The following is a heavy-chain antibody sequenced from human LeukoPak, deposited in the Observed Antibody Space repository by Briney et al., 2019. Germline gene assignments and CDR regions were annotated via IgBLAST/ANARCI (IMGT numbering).Heavy chain of an antibody. V-gene: IGHV4-39*07. CDR3: ARDPDGGYPFDY. CDR1: GGSITSSSYY. CDR2: IYYSGST. Sequence: PSETLSLTCTVSGGSITSSSYYWGWIRQPPGKGLEWIGSIYYSGSTKYNPSLKSRVTISADTSKNQFSLKLSSVTAADTVVYYCARDPDGGYPFDYWGQGTLVTVSS. D-gene: IGHD1-26*01. J-gene: IGHJ4*02.